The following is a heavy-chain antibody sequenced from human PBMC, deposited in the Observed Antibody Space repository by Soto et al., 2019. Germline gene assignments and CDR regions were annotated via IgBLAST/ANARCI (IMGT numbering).Heavy chain of an antibody. Sequence: QVQLVQSGAEVKKPGSSVKVSCKASGGTFSSYTISWVRQAPGQGLEWMGRIIPILGIANYAQKFQGRVTITADKSTSTAYMELSSLRSEDTAVYYCATSGYGPLFYYYYYYMDVWGKGNTVTVSS. CDR3: ATSGYGPLFYYYYYYMDV. J-gene: IGHJ6*03. D-gene: IGHD5-12*01. V-gene: IGHV1-69*02. CDR1: GGTFSSYT. CDR2: IIPILGIA.